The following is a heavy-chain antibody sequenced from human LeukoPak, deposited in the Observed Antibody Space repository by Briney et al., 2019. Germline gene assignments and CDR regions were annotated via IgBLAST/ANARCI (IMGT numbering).Heavy chain of an antibody. J-gene: IGHJ4*02. CDR1: GYSFVLYG. V-gene: IGHV1-18*01. D-gene: IGHD3-22*01. CDR3: ARDSSGYYAYFDY. CDR2: ISAYNGNT. Sequence: ASVKVSCKASGYSFVLYGISWVRQAPGQGLEWMGWISAYNGNTNYAQKLQGRVTMTTDTSTSTAYMELRSLRSDDTAVYYCARDSSGYYAYFDYWGQGTLVTVSS.